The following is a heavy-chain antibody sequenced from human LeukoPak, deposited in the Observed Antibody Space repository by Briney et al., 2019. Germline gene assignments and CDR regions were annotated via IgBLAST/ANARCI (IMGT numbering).Heavy chain of an antibody. Sequence: SETLSLTCTVSGGSVSSGSYYWSWIRQPPGKGLEWIGYIYYSGSTNYNPSLKSRVTISVDTSKNQFSLKLSSVTAADTAVYYCAREVVAAAMDVWGQGTTVTVSS. CDR1: GGSVSSGSYY. V-gene: IGHV4-61*01. CDR2: IYYSGST. J-gene: IGHJ6*02. CDR3: AREVVAAAMDV. D-gene: IGHD6-25*01.